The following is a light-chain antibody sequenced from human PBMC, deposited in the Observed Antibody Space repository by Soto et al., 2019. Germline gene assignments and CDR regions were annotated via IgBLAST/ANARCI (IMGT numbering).Light chain of an antibody. CDR3: QQSYGMPWT. Sequence: IQMTQSPSSLSASAGDRVTITCRASQTISTYLNWYQQKPGKAPKLLIYASSSLQSGVPSRFSGSGSGTDFTLTITSLQPEDFATYICQQSYGMPWTFGQGTKVEV. V-gene: IGKV1-39*01. CDR1: QTISTY. J-gene: IGKJ1*01. CDR2: ASS.